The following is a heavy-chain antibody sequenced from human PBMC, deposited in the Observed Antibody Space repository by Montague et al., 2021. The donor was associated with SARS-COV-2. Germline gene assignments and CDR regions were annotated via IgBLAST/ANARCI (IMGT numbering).Heavy chain of an antibody. CDR2: ISGSGGNT. J-gene: IGHJ4*02. Sequence: SLRLSCAASGFYAMSWVRQAPGKGLEWVSVISGSGGNTYYADSVKGRFTISRDNSKNTLYLQMNSLRAEDTAVYYCAKAPTVVRGVYFDYWGQGTLVTVSS. V-gene: IGHV3-23*01. CDR1: GFYA. CDR3: AKAPTVVRGVYFDY. D-gene: IGHD3-10*01.